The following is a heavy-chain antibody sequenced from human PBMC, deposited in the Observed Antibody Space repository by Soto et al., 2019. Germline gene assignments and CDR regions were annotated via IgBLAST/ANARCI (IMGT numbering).Heavy chain of an antibody. J-gene: IGHJ4*02. CDR1: GDPISSSHW. V-gene: IGHV4-4*02. CDR2: IYHSGSI. D-gene: IGHD1-26*01. Sequence: TLSLTCAVSGDPISSSHWWSWVRQTPGKGLEWIGEIYHSGSINYNPSLKSRVIISADRSKNQFSLRLSSVTAADTAVYYCATSQLGEYFDYWGQGTLVTVSS. CDR3: ATSQLGEYFDY.